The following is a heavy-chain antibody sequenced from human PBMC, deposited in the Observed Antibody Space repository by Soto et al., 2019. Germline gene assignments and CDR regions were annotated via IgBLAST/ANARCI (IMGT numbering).Heavy chain of an antibody. CDR2: ISSSSSYI. D-gene: IGHD6-25*01. CDR1: GFTFSSYS. Sequence: LRLSCAASGFTFSSYSMNWVRQAPGKGLEWVSSISSSSSYIYYADSVKGRFTISRDNAKNSLYLQMNSLRAEDTAVYYCARDSGPDYYGMDVWGQGTTVTVSS. V-gene: IGHV3-21*01. CDR3: ARDSGPDYYGMDV. J-gene: IGHJ6*02.